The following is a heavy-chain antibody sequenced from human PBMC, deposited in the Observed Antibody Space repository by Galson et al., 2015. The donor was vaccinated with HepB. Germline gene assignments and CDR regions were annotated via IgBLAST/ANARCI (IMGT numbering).Heavy chain of an antibody. V-gene: IGHV4-61*01. D-gene: IGHD2-15*01. CDR3: ARDRAWSFDY. CDR1: VGSVSSGSYY. Sequence: SETLSLTCTVSVGSVSSGSYYWSWIRQPPGKGLEWIGYIYYSGSTNYNPSLKSRVTISVDTSKNQFSLKLSSVTAADTAVYYCARDRAWSFDYWGQGTLVTVSS. J-gene: IGHJ4*02. CDR2: IYYSGST.